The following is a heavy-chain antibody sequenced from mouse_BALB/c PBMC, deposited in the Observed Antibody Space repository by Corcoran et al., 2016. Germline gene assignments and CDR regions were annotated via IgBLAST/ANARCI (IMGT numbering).Heavy chain of an antibody. J-gene: IGHJ1*01. Sequence: LVKTGASVKISCTASGYSFTGYYMHWVKQSHGKSLEWIGYISCYNGATSYNQKFKGKATFTVDTSSSTAYMQFNSLTSEDSAVYYCAREYGNYERYFDVWGAGTTVTVSS. V-gene: IGHV1S34*01. D-gene: IGHD2-10*02. CDR3: AREYGNYERYFDV. CDR1: GYSFTGYY. CDR2: ISCYNGAT.